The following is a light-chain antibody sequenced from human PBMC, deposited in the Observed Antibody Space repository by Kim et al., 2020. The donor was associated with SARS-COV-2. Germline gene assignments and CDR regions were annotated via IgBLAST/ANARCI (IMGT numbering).Light chain of an antibody. CDR2: RNT. CDR1: SSNIGSNF. Sequence: ELTQPPSASGSPGQRVTISCSGSSSNIGSNFVSWCQQLPGTAPTLLIYRNTQRPSGVPDRFSASKSGTSASLAISGLRSEDEADYYCAAWDDSLSGVVFGGGTKLTVL. J-gene: IGLJ2*01. V-gene: IGLV1-47*01. CDR3: AAWDDSLSGVV.